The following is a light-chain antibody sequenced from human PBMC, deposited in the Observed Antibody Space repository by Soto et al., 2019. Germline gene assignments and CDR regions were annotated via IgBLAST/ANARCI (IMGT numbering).Light chain of an antibody. V-gene: IGKV3-15*01. CDR1: RSVGSN. Sequence: EIVMTQSPATLSVSPGERVTLSCRASRSVGSNLAWYQQKPGQAPRLLIYDASTRATGLPARFSGSGSGTDFTLTISRLEPEDFAVYYCQQYGSSITFGQGTRLEI. J-gene: IGKJ5*01. CDR2: DAS. CDR3: QQYGSSIT.